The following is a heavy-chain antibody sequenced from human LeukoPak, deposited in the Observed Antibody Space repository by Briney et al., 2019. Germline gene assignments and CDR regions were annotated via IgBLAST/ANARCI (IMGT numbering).Heavy chain of an antibody. CDR2: ITSSSSSM. V-gene: IGHV3-21*01. D-gene: IGHD7-27*01. Sequence: GGSLRLSCVASGFTFSIYTMSWVRQALGKGLEWVSSITSSSSSMYSADSVKGRLTISRDNAKNSLYLQMNSLRAEDTAVYYCARDLAWGGYWGQGTLVTVSS. CDR3: ARDLAWGGY. J-gene: IGHJ4*02. CDR1: GFTFSIYT.